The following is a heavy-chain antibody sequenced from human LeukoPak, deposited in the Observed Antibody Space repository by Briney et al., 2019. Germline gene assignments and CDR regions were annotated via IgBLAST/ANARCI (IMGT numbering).Heavy chain of an antibody. Sequence: GASVKVSCKASGGTFISYTISWVRQAPGQGLEWMGRIIPILGIANYAQKFHGRVTITADKSTSTAYMELSSLRSEDTAVYYCARNYYDSSGYYSPFDYWGQGTLVTVSS. V-gene: IGHV1-69*02. CDR1: GGTFISYT. D-gene: IGHD3-22*01. CDR2: IIPILGIA. J-gene: IGHJ4*02. CDR3: ARNYYDSSGYYSPFDY.